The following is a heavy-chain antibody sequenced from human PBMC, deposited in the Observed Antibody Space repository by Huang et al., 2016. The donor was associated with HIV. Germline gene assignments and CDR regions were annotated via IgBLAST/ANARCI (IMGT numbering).Heavy chain of an antibody. J-gene: IGHJ4*02. CDR3: ARDWSFGSSTSPAD. D-gene: IGHD6-6*01. CDR1: GYTFTYSN. CDR2: INPKRVVP. Sequence: QVQLVQSGAEVKNPGASVRVSCKASGYTFTYSNIPWVRHAPGQGLEWMGWINPKRVVPIYAQKFQGRSTMTRDTTISTVHMDLRRIQSDDTAVYFCARDWSFGSSTSPADWGQGTLVTVSS. V-gene: IGHV1-2*02.